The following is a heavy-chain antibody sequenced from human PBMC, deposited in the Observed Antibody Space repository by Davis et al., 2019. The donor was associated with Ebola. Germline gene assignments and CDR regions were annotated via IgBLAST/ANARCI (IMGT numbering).Heavy chain of an antibody. CDR1: GASLSSGGNY. CDR3: ARMSTVVGPFGFDT. V-gene: IGHV4-31*03. Sequence: MPSETLSLTCTVSGASLSSGGNYWTWIRQRPGKGLEWLGHIYFFGSTSYNPSLKSRLNISVDTSKNHFSLKLSSVTAADTAVYYCARMSTVVGPFGFDTWGQGTLVTVSS. J-gene: IGHJ4*02. D-gene: IGHD4-23*01. CDR2: IYFFGST.